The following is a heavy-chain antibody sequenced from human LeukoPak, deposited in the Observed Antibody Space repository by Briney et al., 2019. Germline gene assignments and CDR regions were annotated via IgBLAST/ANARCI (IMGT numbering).Heavy chain of an antibody. Sequence: KPGGSPRLSCAASGFTFSSYSMNWVRQAPGKGLEWVSSISSSSSYIYYADSVKGRFTISRDNAKNSLYLQMNSLRAEDTAVYYCARSGGYDTYFDYWGQGTLVTVSS. V-gene: IGHV3-21*01. J-gene: IGHJ4*02. CDR3: ARSGGYDTYFDY. D-gene: IGHD3-22*01. CDR2: ISSSSSYI. CDR1: GFTFSSYS.